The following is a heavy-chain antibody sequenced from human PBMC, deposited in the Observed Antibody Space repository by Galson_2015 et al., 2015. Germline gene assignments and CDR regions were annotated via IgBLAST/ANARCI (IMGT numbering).Heavy chain of an antibody. V-gene: IGHV3-64D*06. D-gene: IGHD1-14*01. J-gene: IGHJ4*01. CDR2: IRSNGGSK. CDR3: VRGGGSGFKTQEPFDY. Sequence: SLRLSCAVSGFSFRNSAMHWVRQAPGKGLEYVSVIRSNGGSKTHADSVKGRFTISRDNSKNTLYLEMSSLRAEDTAVYYCVRGGGSGFKTQEPFDYCGHATLSTVSS. CDR1: GFSFRNSA.